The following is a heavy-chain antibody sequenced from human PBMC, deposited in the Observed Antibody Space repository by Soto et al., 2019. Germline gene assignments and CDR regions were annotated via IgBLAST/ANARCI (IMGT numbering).Heavy chain of an antibody. CDR1: GFTFTTFG. V-gene: IGHV3-30*18. Sequence: QVQLVESGGGVVQPGGSLRLSCTASGFTFTTFGIHWVRQAPGKGLEWVALISYDGHNKYYSDSVKGRFTISRDNYKNRLSLKMSSHRAEDTVVYYCAKDLQAYGDNDFNSYGMDVWGQGDTVSVSS. D-gene: IGHD4-17*01. CDR3: AKDLQAYGDNDFNSYGMDV. CDR2: ISYDGHNK. J-gene: IGHJ6*02.